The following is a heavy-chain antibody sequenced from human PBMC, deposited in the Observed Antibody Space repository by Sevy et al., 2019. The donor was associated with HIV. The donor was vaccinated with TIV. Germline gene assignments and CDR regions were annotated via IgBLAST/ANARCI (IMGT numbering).Heavy chain of an antibody. J-gene: IGHJ4*02. V-gene: IGHV3-49*04. CDR3: TRSVTTIY. D-gene: IGHD4-4*01. Sequence: GGSLRLSCTGSGFAFSDYALSWVRQAPGKGLQWVGFIRNKEYNGTTEYAASVKGKFFISRDDSKSVAYLDMNSLKTAGTGLYYCTRSVTTIYWGRRTLVTVSS. CDR2: IRNKEYNGTT. CDR1: GFAFSDYA.